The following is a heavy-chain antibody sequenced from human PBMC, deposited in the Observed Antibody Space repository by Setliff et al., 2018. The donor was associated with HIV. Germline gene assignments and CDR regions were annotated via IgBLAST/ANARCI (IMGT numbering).Heavy chain of an antibody. CDR3: ARHPPHDSTWPYYYYGMDV. CDR1: GGSINSYY. CDR2: IYATGST. J-gene: IGHJ6*02. V-gene: IGHV4-4*09. D-gene: IGHD6-13*01. Sequence: KASETLSLTCTVSGGSINSYYWSWIRQPPGKGLEWIGYIYATGSTNYNPSLKGRVTVSVDTAKNQFSLRLSSVTAADTAVYYCARHPPHDSTWPYYYYGMDVWGQGTTVTV.